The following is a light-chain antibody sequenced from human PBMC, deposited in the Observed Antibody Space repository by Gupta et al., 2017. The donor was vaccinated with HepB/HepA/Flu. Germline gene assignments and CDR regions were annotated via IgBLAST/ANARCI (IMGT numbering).Light chain of an antibody. CDR3: QQYNSYPLT. J-gene: IGKJ2*01. CDR1: QGISSN. CDR2: TAS. V-gene: IGKV1-9*01. Sequence: IQLTQPPSFMSASVGDRVTITCWASQGISSNLAWYQQKPGKAPKFLIYTASTWQSGVPSRFSGSGSGTEFTLTISSLQPEDFATYYCQQYNSYPLTFGEGTKVEIK.